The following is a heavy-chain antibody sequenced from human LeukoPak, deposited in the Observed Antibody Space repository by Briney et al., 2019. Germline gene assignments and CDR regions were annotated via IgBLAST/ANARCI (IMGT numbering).Heavy chain of an antibody. V-gene: IGHV3-23*01. D-gene: IGHD1-26*01. J-gene: IGHJ4*02. Sequence: PGGSLRLSCEASGFTFSDYAMSWVRQAPGKGLEWVSGINGRGGRTYYADSVKGRFAFSRDNSKNTLFLQMSSLRAEDTAVYYCAKGGIVHTFDYWGQGTLVTVSS. CDR1: GFTFSDYA. CDR3: AKGGIVHTFDY. CDR2: INGRGGRT.